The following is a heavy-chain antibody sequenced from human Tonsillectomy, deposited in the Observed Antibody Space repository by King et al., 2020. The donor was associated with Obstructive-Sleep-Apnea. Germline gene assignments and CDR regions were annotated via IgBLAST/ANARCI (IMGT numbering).Heavy chain of an antibody. J-gene: IGHJ4*02. Sequence: VQLVESGGGVVQPGRSLRLSCAASGFTFSGSAMHWVRQAQGKGLEWVAVISFDGSDKNYGASLKGRFTISRDNSKNTLYLQMNSLRPEDTAVYFCAKDGGPLEYWGQGTLVTVSS. V-gene: IGHV3-30-3*01. CDR1: GFTFSGSA. CDR2: ISFDGSDK. CDR3: AKDGGPLEY. D-gene: IGHD3-3*01.